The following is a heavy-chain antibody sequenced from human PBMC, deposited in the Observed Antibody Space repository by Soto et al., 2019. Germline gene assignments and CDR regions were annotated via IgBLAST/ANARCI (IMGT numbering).Heavy chain of an antibody. V-gene: IGHV4-30-4*01. CDR1: GGSISSGDYY. D-gene: IGHD2-2*01. CDR2: IYYSGST. CDR3: ARAHIVVVPAAHGGWFDP. Sequence: SETLSLTCTVSGGSISSGDYYWSWIRQPPGKGLEWIGYIYYSGSTYYNPSLKSRVTISVDTSKNQFSLKLSSVTAADTAVYYCARAHIVVVPAAHGGWFDPWGQGTLVTVSS. J-gene: IGHJ5*02.